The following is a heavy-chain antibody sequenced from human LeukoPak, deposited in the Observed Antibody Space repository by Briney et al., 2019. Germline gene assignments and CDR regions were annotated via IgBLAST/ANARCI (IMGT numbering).Heavy chain of an antibody. CDR1: GGSISSSSYY. J-gene: IGHJ6*03. Sequence: SETLSLTCTVSGGSISSSSYYWGWIRQPPGKGLEWIGSIYYSGSTYYNPSLKSRVTISVDTSKNQFSLKLSSVTAADTAVYYCARRTSRVAARPGYYYYYMDVWGKGTTVTVSS. D-gene: IGHD6-6*01. CDR2: IYYSGST. CDR3: ARRTSRVAARPGYYYYYMDV. V-gene: IGHV4-39*07.